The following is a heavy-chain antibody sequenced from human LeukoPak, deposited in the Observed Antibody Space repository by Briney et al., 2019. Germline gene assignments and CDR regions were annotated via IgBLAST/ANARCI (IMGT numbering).Heavy chain of an antibody. CDR2: ISSSGSTI. CDR1: GFTFSDYY. V-gene: IGHV3-11*01. CDR3: ARRIYSSGWDDAFDT. D-gene: IGHD6-19*01. J-gene: IGHJ3*02. Sequence: PGGSLRLSCAASGFTFSDYYMSWIRQAPGKGLEWVSYISSSGSTIYYADSVKGRFTISRDNAKNSLYLQMNSLRAEDTAVYYCARRIYSSGWDDAFDTWGQGTMVTVSS.